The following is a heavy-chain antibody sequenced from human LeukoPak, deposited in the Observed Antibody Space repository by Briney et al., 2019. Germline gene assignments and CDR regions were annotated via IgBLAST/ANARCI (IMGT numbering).Heavy chain of an antibody. CDR2: ISWNSGSI. D-gene: IGHD6-19*01. CDR3: AKVAVAGRIYFDY. J-gene: IGHJ4*02. CDR1: GFTFSNHA. Sequence: GGSLRLSCAASGFTFSNHAMAWVRQTPGKGLEWVSGISWNSGSIGYADSVKGRFTISRDNAKNSLYLQMNSLRAEDTALYYCAKVAVAGRIYFDYWGQGTLVTVSS. V-gene: IGHV3-9*01.